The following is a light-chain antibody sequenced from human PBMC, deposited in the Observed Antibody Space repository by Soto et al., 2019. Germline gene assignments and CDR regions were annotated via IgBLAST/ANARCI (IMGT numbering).Light chain of an antibody. CDR2: DAS. V-gene: IGKV3D-15*01. J-gene: IGKJ1*01. Sequence: EIVMTQSPATLSVSPGKSGTLSCRASQSVSTNLAWYQQTPGQAPRLLIFDASARATGIPARFSGSGSGTEFTLTTSSLQSEDFAVYYCQQYDNWLGTFGQGTKVEVK. CDR1: QSVSTN. CDR3: QQYDNWLGT.